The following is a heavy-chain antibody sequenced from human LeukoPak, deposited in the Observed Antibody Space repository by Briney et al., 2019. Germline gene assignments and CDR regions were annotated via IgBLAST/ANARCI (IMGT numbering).Heavy chain of an antibody. J-gene: IGHJ4*02. CDR3: AKSRYYDILTGVFDY. CDR1: GFTFDDYA. Sequence: GRSLRLSXAASGFTFDDYAMHWVRQAPGKGLEWVSGISWNSGSIGYADSVKGRFTISRDNAKNSLYLQMNSLRAEDMALYYCAKSRYYDILTGVFDYWGQGTLVTVSS. CDR2: ISWNSGSI. V-gene: IGHV3-9*03. D-gene: IGHD3-9*01.